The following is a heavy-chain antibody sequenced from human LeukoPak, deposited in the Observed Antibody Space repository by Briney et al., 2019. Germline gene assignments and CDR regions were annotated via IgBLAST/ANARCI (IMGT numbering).Heavy chain of an antibody. CDR1: EFTFNNNA. V-gene: IGHV3-23*01. J-gene: IGHJ5*02. CDR2: ISDSGDRA. CDR3: AQEAPSYMAANWLDP. D-gene: IGHD6-13*01. Sequence: GGSLRLSCVASEFTFNNNAVSWVRQAPGKGLEWVSGISDSGDRAYYADSVKGRFTISRDIARNTLYLQMNSLRDEDTAVYYCAQEAPSYMAANWLDPWGQGTPVTVS.